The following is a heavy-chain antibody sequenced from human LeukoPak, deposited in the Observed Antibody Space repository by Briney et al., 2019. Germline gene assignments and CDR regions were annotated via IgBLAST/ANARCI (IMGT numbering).Heavy chain of an antibody. J-gene: IGHJ3*02. CDR3: ARGEEWELVDDTFDS. V-gene: IGHV3-21*01. CDR2: ISSSSSFI. CDR1: GFTFSSYS. Sequence: GGSLRLSCAASGFTFSSYSMNWVRQAPGKGLGWVSSISSSSSFIYYADSVRGRFTISRDSAKNSLYLQMNSLRAEDTAVYYCARGEEWELVDDTFDSWGQGTMVTVSS. D-gene: IGHD1-26*01.